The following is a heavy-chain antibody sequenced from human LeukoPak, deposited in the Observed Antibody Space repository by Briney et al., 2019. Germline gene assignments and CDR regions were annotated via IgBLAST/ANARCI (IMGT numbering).Heavy chain of an antibody. J-gene: IGHJ4*02. CDR3: ARRVAAAGVIDY. D-gene: IGHD6-13*01. Sequence: PSETLSLTCTVSGGSISSGDYYWSWIRQPPGKGLEWIGYIYYSGSTYYNPSLKSRVTISIDTSKNQFSLKLSSVTAADTAVYYCARRVAAAGVIDYWGQGTLVTVSS. CDR2: IYYSGST. V-gene: IGHV4-30-4*01. CDR1: GGSISSGDYY.